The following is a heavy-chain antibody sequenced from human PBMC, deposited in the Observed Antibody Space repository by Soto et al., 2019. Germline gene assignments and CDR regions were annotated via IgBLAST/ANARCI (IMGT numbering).Heavy chain of an antibody. CDR3: ALWSGVPAFGGIFWGGPMDY. D-gene: IGHD2-21*01. CDR1: GFTFNNYA. J-gene: IGHJ4*02. Sequence: EVQLLDSGGGLVQPGGSLRLSCAASGFTFNNYAMNWVRQAPGGGLECVSGISGSGSETYYADSVKGRFTISRDNSKNAAYLQMNGMRGDDTSVYYCALWSGVPAFGGIFWGGPMDYWGQGTLVTVSS. V-gene: IGHV3-23*01. CDR2: ISGSGSET.